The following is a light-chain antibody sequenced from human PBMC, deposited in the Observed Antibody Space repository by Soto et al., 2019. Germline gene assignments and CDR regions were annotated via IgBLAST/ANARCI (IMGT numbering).Light chain of an antibody. Sequence: DIVMTQSPLSLPVTPGEPASISCRSSQSLLHSNGYNYLDWYLQKPGQSPQLLIYLGSNRASGVADRLSGSGSGTDFTLKISRVEAEDVGVYYCMPALQSPGAFGGGTKVEIK. CDR1: QSLLHSNGYNY. J-gene: IGKJ4*01. CDR3: MPALQSPGA. V-gene: IGKV2-28*01. CDR2: LGS.